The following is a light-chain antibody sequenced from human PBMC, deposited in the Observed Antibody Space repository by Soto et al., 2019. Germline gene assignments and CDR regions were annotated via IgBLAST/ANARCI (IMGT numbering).Light chain of an antibody. J-gene: IGKJ5*01. CDR1: QSVGGQ. CDR3: QQSHIWPTIT. Sequence: EIVLTQSPATLSLSAGERATVSWGASQSVGGQSAWYQQRPGQAPRLLIQDASTRAIGIPVRFSGIVSGTDFTLTISSLETEDAAIYYCQQSHIWPTITFCQGTRLEIK. CDR2: DAS. V-gene: IGKV3-11*01.